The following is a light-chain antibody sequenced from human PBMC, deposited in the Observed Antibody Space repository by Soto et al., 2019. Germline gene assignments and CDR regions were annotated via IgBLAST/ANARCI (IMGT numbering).Light chain of an antibody. V-gene: IGLV1-44*01. Sequence: QSVLTQPPSASGTPGQRVTISCSGSSSNIGSNTVNWYQQLPGTAPKLLIYSINQRPSGVPDRFSGSKSGTSASLAISGLQSEDEDDYFCAAWYDSLNGYVFGTGTKLTVL. CDR3: AAWYDSLNGYV. CDR2: SIN. J-gene: IGLJ1*01. CDR1: SSNIGSNT.